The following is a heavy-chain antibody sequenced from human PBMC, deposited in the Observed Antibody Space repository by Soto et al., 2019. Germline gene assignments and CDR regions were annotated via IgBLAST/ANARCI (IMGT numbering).Heavy chain of an antibody. J-gene: IGHJ5*02. D-gene: IGHD6-19*01. CDR2: VNPIGGST. CDR1: GYTFTSYY. CDR3: ARDSGWYGGYNWFDP. V-gene: IGHV1-46*01. Sequence: GASVKVSCKASGYTFTSYYMHWVRQAPGQGLEWMGIVNPIGGSTSYAQKFQGRVTMTRDTSTSTVYMELSSLRSEDTAVYYCARDSGWYGGYNWFDPWGQGTLVTVSS.